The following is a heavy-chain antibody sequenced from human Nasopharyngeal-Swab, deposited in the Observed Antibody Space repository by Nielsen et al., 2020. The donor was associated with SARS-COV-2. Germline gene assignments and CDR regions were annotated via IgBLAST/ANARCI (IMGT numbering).Heavy chain of an antibody. J-gene: IGHJ3*01. Sequence: GGSLRLSCAASGFTFSSYWMSWVRQAPGKGLEWVANIKQDGSEKYYLDSVKGRFTISRDNAKNSLYLQMNSLRAEDTALYYCAKNQLLIYDVFNLWVQGTMVTVSS. CDR3: AKNQLLIYDVFNL. V-gene: IGHV3-7*03. D-gene: IGHD2-2*01. CDR1: GFTFSSYW. CDR2: IKQDGSEK.